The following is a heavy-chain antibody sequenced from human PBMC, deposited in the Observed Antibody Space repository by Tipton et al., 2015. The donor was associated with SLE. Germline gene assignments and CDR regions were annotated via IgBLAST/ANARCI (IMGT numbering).Heavy chain of an antibody. J-gene: IGHJ4*02. V-gene: IGHV3-53*01. Sequence: SLRLSCAASGFSVSSSYMSWVRQAPGKGLEWVSSLYSGGSTFYTDSVRGRFTISRDNSKNTLYLQMDSLRDEDTAVYYCARDGAGGLWFGDWGQGTLITVSS. CDR1: GFSVSSSY. CDR3: ARDGAGGLWFGD. D-gene: IGHD3-10*01. CDR2: LYSGGST.